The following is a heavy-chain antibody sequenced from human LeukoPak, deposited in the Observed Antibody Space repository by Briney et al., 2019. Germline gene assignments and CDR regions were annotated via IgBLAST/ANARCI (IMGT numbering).Heavy chain of an antibody. CDR1: GFTFDDYA. CDR2: ISWNSGNI. J-gene: IGHJ4*02. V-gene: IGHV3-9*01. Sequence: GGSLRLSCAASGFTFDDYAMHWVRQAPGKGVEWVSGISWNSGNIGYADSVKGRFTISRENAKNSLYLQMNSLRAEDTALYYCAKDITRSDSSWAFDYWGQGTLVTVSS. D-gene: IGHD6-13*01. CDR3: AKDITRSDSSWAFDY.